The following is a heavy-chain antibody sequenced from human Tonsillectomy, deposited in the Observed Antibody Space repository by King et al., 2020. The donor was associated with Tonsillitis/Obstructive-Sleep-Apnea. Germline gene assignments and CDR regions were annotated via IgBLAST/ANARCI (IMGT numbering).Heavy chain of an antibody. Sequence: VQLVESGGDLVQPGGSLRLSCAASGFTFSSYEMNWVRQAPGKGLEWVSYISSSGSTINYADSVKGRFTISSDNAKNSLYLQMNSLMAKDTAVYYCERGGSGIFGEVSTPEGLGDYWGQGTLVTVSS. V-gene: IGHV3-48*03. D-gene: IGHD3-3*01. CDR3: ERGGSGIFGEVSTPEGLGDY. CDR2: ISSSGSTI. CDR1: GFTFSSYE. J-gene: IGHJ4*02.